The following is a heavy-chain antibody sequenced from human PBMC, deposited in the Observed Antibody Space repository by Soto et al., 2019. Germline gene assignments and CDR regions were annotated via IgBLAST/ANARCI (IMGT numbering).Heavy chain of an antibody. CDR3: ARGSLVVPAAIVSVTYYYYYGMDV. J-gene: IGHJ6*02. Sequence: SETLSLTCAVYGGSFSGYYWSWIRQPPGKGLEWIGEINHSGSTNYNPSLKSRVTISVDTSKNQFSLKLSSVTAADTAVYYCARGSLVVPAAIVSVTYYYYYGMDVWGQGTTVTVSS. V-gene: IGHV4-34*01. D-gene: IGHD2-2*01. CDR1: GGSFSGYY. CDR2: INHSGST.